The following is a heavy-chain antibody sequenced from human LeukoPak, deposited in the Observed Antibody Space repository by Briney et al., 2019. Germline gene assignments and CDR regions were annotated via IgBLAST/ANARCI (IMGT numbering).Heavy chain of an antibody. CDR1: GFTFGAYA. D-gene: IGHD6-6*01. V-gene: IGHV3-9*01. J-gene: IGHJ4*02. Sequence: GGSLRLSCAASGFTFGAYAMHWVRQAPGKGLEWVSGISWNGGGMGYAVSVKGRFTISRDNAKNPLYLQMNSLRDEDTALYYCAKDITGGRSSPYFDSWGQGTLVTVSS. CDR2: ISWNGGGM. CDR3: AKDITGGRSSPYFDS.